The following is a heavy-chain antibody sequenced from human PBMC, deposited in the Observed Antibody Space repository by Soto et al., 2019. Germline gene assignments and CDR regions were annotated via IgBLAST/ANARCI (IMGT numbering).Heavy chain of an antibody. D-gene: IGHD2-15*01. Sequence: SETLSLTCAVYGGSFSGYYWSWIRQPPGKGLEWIGEINHSGSTNYNPSLKSRVTISVDTSKNQFSLKLSSVTAADTAVYYCARGGRYCSGGSCYHPSYYYYMDVWGKGTTVTVSS. CDR3: ARGGRYCSGGSCYHPSYYYYMDV. CDR1: GGSFSGYY. V-gene: IGHV4-34*01. CDR2: INHSGST. J-gene: IGHJ6*03.